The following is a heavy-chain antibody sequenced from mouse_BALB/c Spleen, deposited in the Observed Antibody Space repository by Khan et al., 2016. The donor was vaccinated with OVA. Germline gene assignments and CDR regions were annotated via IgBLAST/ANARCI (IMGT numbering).Heavy chain of an antibody. D-gene: IGHD3-1*01. V-gene: IGHV4-1*02. J-gene: IGHJ4*01. CDR3: ARSGFFALDY. CDR1: GSDFSRYY. CDR2: INPESSTM. Sequence: EVKLLESGGGLVQPGGSLELSCAASGSDFSRYYLSWVRQAPGKGLEWIGEINPESSTMNYTPSLKDKFIISRDNAKNTLYLQMSKVKSEDTALYCCARSGFFALDYWGQGTSVTVSS.